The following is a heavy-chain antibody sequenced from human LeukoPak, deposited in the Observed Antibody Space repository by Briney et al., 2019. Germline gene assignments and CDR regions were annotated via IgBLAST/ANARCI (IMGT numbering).Heavy chain of an antibody. CDR1: GFTFSNAW. CDR2: IESKTDGGTT. D-gene: IGHD3-10*01. Sequence: PGGSLRLSCAASGFTFSNAWMSWVRQAPGKGLEWVGRIESKTDGGTTDYAAPVKGRFTISRDDSTNTLYLQMNSLKSEDTAVYYCTTYGSGRKFDYWGQGILVTVSS. J-gene: IGHJ4*02. CDR3: TTYGSGRKFDY. V-gene: IGHV3-15*04.